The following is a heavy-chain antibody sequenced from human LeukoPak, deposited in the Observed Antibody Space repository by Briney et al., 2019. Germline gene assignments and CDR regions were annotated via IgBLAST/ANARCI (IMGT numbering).Heavy chain of an antibody. Sequence: SETLSLTCTVSGGSIISGSYYRSWIRQPAGKGLEWIGHIYKSGNPNYNPSLKSRVTISLDTSKNQFSLKLTSVTAADTAVYYCARDPGVAAAGNWFDPWGPGILVTASS. CDR1: GGSIISGSYY. CDR3: ARDPGVAAAGNWFDP. CDR2: IYKSGNP. D-gene: IGHD6-13*01. J-gene: IGHJ5*02. V-gene: IGHV4-61*09.